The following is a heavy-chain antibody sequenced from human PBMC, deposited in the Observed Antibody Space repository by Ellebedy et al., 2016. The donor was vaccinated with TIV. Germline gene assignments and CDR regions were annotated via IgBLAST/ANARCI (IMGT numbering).Heavy chain of an antibody. CDR1: GITFSTYS. CDR3: VTGMDV. J-gene: IGHJ6*02. V-gene: IGHV3-48*01. CDR2: ISGSSSII. Sequence: GESLKISCVASGITFSTYSMNWVRQAPGKGLEWVSYISGSSSIIYYADSVKGRFTISRDNAKNSLYLQMNTLRVEDTAVYYCVTGMDVWGQGTTVTVSS.